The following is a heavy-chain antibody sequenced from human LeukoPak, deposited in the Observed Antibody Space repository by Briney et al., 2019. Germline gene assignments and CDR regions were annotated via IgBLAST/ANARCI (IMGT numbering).Heavy chain of an antibody. Sequence: SVKLSCNASGYTFTGDYMHWVRQASGQAFEWMGCINPNSGGTNYAQKFQGRVTMTRDTSISTAYMELSRLRSDDTAVYYCARDFPSGSYADWGQGTLVTVSS. V-gene: IGHV1-2*02. CDR3: ARDFPSGSYAD. J-gene: IGHJ4*02. D-gene: IGHD1-26*01. CDR1: GYTFTGDY. CDR2: INPNSGGT.